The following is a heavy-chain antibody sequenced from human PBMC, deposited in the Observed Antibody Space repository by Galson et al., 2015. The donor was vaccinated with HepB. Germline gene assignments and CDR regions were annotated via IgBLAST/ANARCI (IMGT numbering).Heavy chain of an antibody. D-gene: IGHD1-26*01. CDR3: ARQAGWELPSDAFDI. CDR2: IDWDDDK. J-gene: IGHJ3*02. V-gene: IGHV2-70*04. Sequence: PALVKPTQTLTLTCTFSGFSLSTSGMRVSWIRQPPGKALEWLARIDWDDDKFYSTSLKTRLTISKDTSKNQVVLTMTNMDPVDTATYYCARQAGWELPSDAFDIWGQGTMVTVSS. CDR1: GFSLSTSGMR.